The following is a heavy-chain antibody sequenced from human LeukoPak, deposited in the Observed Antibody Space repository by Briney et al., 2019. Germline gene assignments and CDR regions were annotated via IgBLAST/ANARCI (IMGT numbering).Heavy chain of an antibody. CDR3: ARHLGATVNTLYYFDY. V-gene: IGHV5-51*01. Sequence: GESLKISCKGSGYSFTSYWIGWVRQMPGKGLEWMGIIYPGDSDTRYSPSFQGQVTISADKSISTAYLQWSSLKASDTAMYYCARHLGATVNTLYYFDYGGQGTLVTVSS. D-gene: IGHD4-17*01. CDR2: IYPGDSDT. CDR1: GYSFTSYW. J-gene: IGHJ4*02.